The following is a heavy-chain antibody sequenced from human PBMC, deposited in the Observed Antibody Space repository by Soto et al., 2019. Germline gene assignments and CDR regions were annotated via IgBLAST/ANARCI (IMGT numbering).Heavy chain of an antibody. CDR3: ARDTNDSSDYSHHYYYGLDV. D-gene: IGHD3-22*01. CDR2: INAGNGNT. CDR1: GYTFTSYG. J-gene: IGHJ6*02. V-gene: IGHV1-3*01. Sequence: QIQLMQSGAEVKKPGASVKVSCKASGYTFTSYGIHWVRQDPGQRLEWTGWINAGNGNTKYSEKFQGRVTITRDTSASTAYLELSSLRSEDTAVYYCARDTNDSSDYSHHYYYGLDVWGHGTTVTVSS.